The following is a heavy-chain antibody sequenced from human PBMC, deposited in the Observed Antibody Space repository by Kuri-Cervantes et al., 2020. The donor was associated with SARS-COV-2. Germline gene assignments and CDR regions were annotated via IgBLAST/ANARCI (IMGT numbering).Heavy chain of an antibody. CDR2: IYPADSDT. J-gene: IGHJ4*02. CDR1: GYSFTNYW. CDR3: ARGGDIVVVPAAPRMNY. D-gene: IGHD2-2*01. Sequence: KVSCKGSGYSFTNYWIGWVRQMPGKGPEWMGIIYPADSDTRYSPSFQGQVTISADKSISTAYLQWSSLKASDTAVYYCARGGDIVVVPAAPRMNYWGQGTLVTVSS. V-gene: IGHV5-51*01.